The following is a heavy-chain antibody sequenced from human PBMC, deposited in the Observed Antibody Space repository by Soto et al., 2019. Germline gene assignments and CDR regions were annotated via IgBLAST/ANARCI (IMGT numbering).Heavy chain of an antibody. J-gene: IGHJ4*02. CDR3: VRDLDGSGAYYTDF. CDR1: GGTFTTYA. D-gene: IGHD3-10*01. CDR2: TIPILDRL. V-gene: IGHV1-69*10. Sequence: SVKVSCKAIGGTFTTYAITWVRQAPGQGLEWMGETIPILDRLVYAPRFQGRVTLTTDTPTGTAYMELRNLRSDDTAIYYCVRDLDGSGAYYTDFWGQGTLVTVSS.